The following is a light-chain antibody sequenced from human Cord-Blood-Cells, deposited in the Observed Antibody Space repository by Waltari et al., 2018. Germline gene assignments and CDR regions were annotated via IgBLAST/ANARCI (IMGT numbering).Light chain of an antibody. J-gene: IGKJ2*03. Sequence: DIQMTQSPSSLSASVGDRVTITCQASQDISNYLNWYQQKPGKDPKLLIYDASNLETGVPSRFSGSGSGTDFTFTISSLQPEDIATYYCQQYDNLPPYSFGHGTTLEI. CDR3: QQYDNLPPYS. CDR2: DAS. CDR1: QDISNY. V-gene: IGKV1-33*01.